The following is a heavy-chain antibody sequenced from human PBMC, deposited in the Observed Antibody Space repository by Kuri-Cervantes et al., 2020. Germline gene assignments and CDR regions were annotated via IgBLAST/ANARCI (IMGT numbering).Heavy chain of an antibody. D-gene: IGHD2-2*03. CDR3: AKDRDPWIVSGVDY. CDR1: EFTFSSYA. V-gene: IGHV3-23*01. Sequence: GESLKISCAASEFTFSSYAMSWVRQAPGKGLEWVSAISGSGRSTYYADSVKGRFTISRDNSKSTLYLQMNSLRAEDTAVYYCAKDRDPWIVSGVDYWGQGTLVTAPQ. CDR2: ISGSGRST. J-gene: IGHJ4*02.